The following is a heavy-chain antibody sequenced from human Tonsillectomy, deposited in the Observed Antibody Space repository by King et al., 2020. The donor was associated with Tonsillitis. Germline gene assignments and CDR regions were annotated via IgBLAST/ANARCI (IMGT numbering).Heavy chain of an antibody. V-gene: IGHV3-30*18. CDR3: AKDTTYDSSGYQDY. Sequence: VQLVESGGGVVQPGGSLRLSCAASGFTFSNYAMHWVRQAPGKGLEWGAVISYDGSNKYYADSVKGRFTISRDNSKNTLYLQMNSLRAEDTAVYYCAKDTTYDSSGYQDYWGQGTLVTVSS. CDR2: ISYDGSNK. J-gene: IGHJ4*02. D-gene: IGHD3-22*01. CDR1: GFTFSNYA.